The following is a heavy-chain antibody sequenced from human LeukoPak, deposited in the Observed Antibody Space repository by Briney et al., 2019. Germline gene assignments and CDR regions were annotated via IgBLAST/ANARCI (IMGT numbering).Heavy chain of an antibody. Sequence: GGSLRLSCAASGFTFSSYAMSWVRQAPGKGLEWVSAISGSGGSTYYADSVKGRFTLSRDNSKNTLYLQMHSLRAEDTAVYYCANPTAIIIAVAGTADDWGQGTLVTVST. J-gene: IGHJ4*02. D-gene: IGHD6-19*01. V-gene: IGHV3-23*01. CDR2: ISGSGGST. CDR1: GFTFSSYA. CDR3: ANPTAIIIAVAGTADD.